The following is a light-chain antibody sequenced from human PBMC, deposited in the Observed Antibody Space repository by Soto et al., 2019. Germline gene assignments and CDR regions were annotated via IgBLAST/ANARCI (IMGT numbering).Light chain of an antibody. CDR3: CSRGSDITDV. Sequence: QSAVTQPASVSGSPGQSMSIPCTGTSSDVGYYNYVSWYQQHPGKVPKLMIYEVSNRPSGVSNRFSGSKSGNTASLTISGLQAEDEAEYYFCSRGSDITDVCGPWTKVTVL. CDR1: SSDVGYYNY. V-gene: IGLV2-14*01. J-gene: IGLJ1*01. CDR2: EVS.